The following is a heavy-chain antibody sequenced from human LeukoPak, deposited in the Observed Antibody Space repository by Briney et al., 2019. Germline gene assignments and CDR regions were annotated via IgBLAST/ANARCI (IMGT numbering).Heavy chain of an antibody. V-gene: IGHV3-74*01. Sequence: GGSLRLSCAASGFTFSSYWMHWVRQAPGKGLVWVSRINSDGSSTSYADSVKGRFTISGDNAKNTLYLQMNSLRAEDTAVYYCARVEDYGGDDYWGQGTLVTVSS. CDR3: ARVEDYGGDDY. CDR1: GFTFSSYW. J-gene: IGHJ4*02. CDR2: INSDGSST. D-gene: IGHD4/OR15-4a*01.